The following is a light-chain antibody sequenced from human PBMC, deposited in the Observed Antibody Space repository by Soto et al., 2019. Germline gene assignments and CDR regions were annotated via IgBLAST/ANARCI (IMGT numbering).Light chain of an antibody. CDR3: QQYESSFT. J-gene: IGKJ4*01. Sequence: IVLTQSPATLSLSPGERATLSCTASQHVTTTYIAWYQQKFGQAPRLLIYGASTRATGTPDRFTGGDFGTDLTLAISRVEAEDFAVYYFQQYESSFTFGGGTNVDIK. CDR2: GAS. CDR1: QHVTTTY. V-gene: IGKV3-20*01.